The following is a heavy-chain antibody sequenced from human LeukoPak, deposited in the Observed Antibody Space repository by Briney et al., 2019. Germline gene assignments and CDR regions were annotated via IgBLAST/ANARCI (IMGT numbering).Heavy chain of an antibody. CDR2: IYHSGST. D-gene: IGHD5-18*01. CDR3: ARGGYSYGYAFDY. J-gene: IGHJ4*02. V-gene: IGHV4-4*02. CDR1: GGSISSSNW. Sequence: SGTLSLTCAVSGGSISSSNWWSWVRQPPGKGLEWIGEIYHSGSTNYNPSLKSRVTISVDTSKNQFSLKLSSVTAADTAVYYCARGGYSYGYAFDYWGQGTLVTVSS.